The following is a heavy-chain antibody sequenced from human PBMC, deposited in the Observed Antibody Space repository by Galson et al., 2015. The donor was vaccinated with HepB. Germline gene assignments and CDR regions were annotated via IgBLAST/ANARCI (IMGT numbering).Heavy chain of an antibody. Sequence: SETLSLTCTVSGGSISSYYWSWIRQPPGKGLEWIGYIYYSGSTNYNPSLKSRVTISVDTSKNQFSLKLSSVTAADTAVYYCARHFVVVPAAINFYYGMDVWGQGTTVTVSS. CDR1: GGSISSYY. D-gene: IGHD2-2*01. J-gene: IGHJ6*02. V-gene: IGHV4-59*08. CDR2: IYYSGST. CDR3: ARHFVVVPAAINFYYGMDV.